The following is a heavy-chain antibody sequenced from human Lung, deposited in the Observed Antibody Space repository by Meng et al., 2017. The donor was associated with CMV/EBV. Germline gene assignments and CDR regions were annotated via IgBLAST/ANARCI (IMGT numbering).Heavy chain of an antibody. D-gene: IGHD3-10*01. J-gene: IGHJ6*02. CDR1: GFIFSNYW. V-gene: IGHV3-7*01. Sequence: LTXXASGFIFSNYWMTWVRQAPGKGLEWVANIKEDGSEKSYVDSVKGRFTISRDNAKNSLSLEMNSLRAEDMAVYYCAREQGAMGGNYYYAMDVWGQGXTVTVSS. CDR3: AREQGAMGGNYYYAMDV. CDR2: IKEDGSEK.